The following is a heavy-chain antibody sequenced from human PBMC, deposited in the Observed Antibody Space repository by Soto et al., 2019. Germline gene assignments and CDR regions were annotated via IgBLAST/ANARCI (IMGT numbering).Heavy chain of an antibody. CDR1: GFSLSTSGVG. CDR3: AHRAYCSGGSCYSWFDP. Sequence: QITLKESGPTLVKPTQTLTLTCTFSGFSLSTSGVGVGWICQPPGKALEWLALIYWDDDKRYSPSLKSRLTITKDTSKNQVVLTMTNMDPVDTATYYCAHRAYCSGGSCYSWFDPWGQGTLVTVSS. CDR2: IYWDDDK. J-gene: IGHJ5*02. D-gene: IGHD2-15*01. V-gene: IGHV2-5*02.